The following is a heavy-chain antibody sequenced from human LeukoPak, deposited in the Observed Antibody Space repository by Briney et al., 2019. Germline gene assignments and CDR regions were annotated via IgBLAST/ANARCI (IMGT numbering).Heavy chain of an antibody. Sequence: GGSLRLSCAASGFTFSGYAMNWVRQAPGKGLEWVSSVSTTGSDTYYADSVKGRFTISRDNAKNSLYLQMNSLRAEDTAVYYCARVRKANNGRYFDYWGQGTLVTVSS. CDR3: ARVRKANNGRYFDY. CDR2: VSTTGSDT. V-gene: IGHV3-21*01. D-gene: IGHD1-14*01. CDR1: GFTFSGYA. J-gene: IGHJ4*02.